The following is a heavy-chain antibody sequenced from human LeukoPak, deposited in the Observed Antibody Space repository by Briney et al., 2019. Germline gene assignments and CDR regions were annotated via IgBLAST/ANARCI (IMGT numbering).Heavy chain of an antibody. Sequence: SETLTLTRIVSGDSISSYYWSWIRRPAGKGLEWIGRSQTTGSTRYNPSLTSRVSISIDTSKNQLSLRLRSVTAADTAIYYCASMSQPSGSFNLWGQGTLVTVSS. D-gene: IGHD3-10*01. CDR3: ASMSQPSGSFNL. V-gene: IGHV4-4*07. CDR1: GDSISSYY. CDR2: SQTTGST. J-gene: IGHJ5*02.